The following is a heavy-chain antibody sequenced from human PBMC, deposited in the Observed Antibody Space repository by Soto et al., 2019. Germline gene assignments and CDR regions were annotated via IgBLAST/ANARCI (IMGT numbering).Heavy chain of an antibody. Sequence: ASVKVSCKASGYTFTGYYMHWVRQAPGQGLEWMGWINPNSGGTNYAQKFQGWVTMTRDTSISPAYMELSRLRSDDSAVYYFSRGINSRLEEGYRFDSWGQGTLVTVSS. CDR3: SRGINSRLEEGYRFDS. J-gene: IGHJ4*02. V-gene: IGHV1-2*04. D-gene: IGHD1-1*01. CDR2: INPNSGGT. CDR1: GYTFTGYY.